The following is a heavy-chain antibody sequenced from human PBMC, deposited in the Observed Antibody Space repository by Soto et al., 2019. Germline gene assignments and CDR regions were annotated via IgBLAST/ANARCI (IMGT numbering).Heavy chain of an antibody. CDR3: ATWEDIVLVPTARHGVDV. D-gene: IGHD2-2*01. CDR2: MNPDSGNT. V-gene: IGHV1-8*01. Sequence: QVQLVQSGAEVKKPGASVKVSCRASGYTFTSYHINWVRQATGQGLEWMGWMNPDSGNTGYAQKFQGRVTMTRNTSISTAYLELSSLRSEATAVYYCATWEDIVLVPTARHGVDVWGQGTTVTVSS. CDR1: GYTFTSYH. J-gene: IGHJ6*02.